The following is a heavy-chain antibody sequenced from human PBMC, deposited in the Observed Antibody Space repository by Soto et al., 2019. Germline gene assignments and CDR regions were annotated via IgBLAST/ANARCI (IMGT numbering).Heavy chain of an antibody. CDR1: GFTFSNFA. J-gene: IGHJ6*02. V-gene: IGHV3-23*01. Sequence: PGGSLRLSCAASGFTFSNFAMTWVRQAPGKGLEWVSSISGSAGRTDYADSVKGRFTISRDNSKNTLYLQGNSLRADDTAIYYCAKHRGGAYYYGMDVWGQGTTVTV. D-gene: IGHD3-10*01. CDR2: ISGSAGRT. CDR3: AKHRGGAYYYGMDV.